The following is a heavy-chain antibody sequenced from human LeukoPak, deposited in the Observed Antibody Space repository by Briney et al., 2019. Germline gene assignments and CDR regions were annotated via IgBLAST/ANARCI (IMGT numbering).Heavy chain of an antibody. J-gene: IGHJ6*02. V-gene: IGHV4-39*01. CDR1: GGSISSSTYY. CDR3: ARHSGSGYYSYFYTMDV. CDR2: VYETGST. Sequence: SETLCLTCAVSGGSISSSTYYWGWIRQPPGKGLEWIGCVYETGSTYYKPSLKSRVTISVDTSKNQFSLKLTSVTAADTAVYYCARHSGSGYYSYFYTMDVWGQGATVAVSS. D-gene: IGHD2-15*01.